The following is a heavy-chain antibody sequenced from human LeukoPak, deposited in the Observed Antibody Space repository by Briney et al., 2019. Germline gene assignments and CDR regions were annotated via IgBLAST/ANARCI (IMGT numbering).Heavy chain of an antibody. CDR2: ISSSGSTI. D-gene: IGHD6-19*01. Sequence: GGSLRLSCAASGFTFSDYYMSWIRQAPGKGLEWVSYISSSGSTIYYADSVKGRFTISRGNAKNSLYLQMNSLRAEDTAVYYCAREQWLTNWFDPWGQGTLVTVSS. CDR3: AREQWLTNWFDP. J-gene: IGHJ5*02. CDR1: GFTFSDYY. V-gene: IGHV3-11*01.